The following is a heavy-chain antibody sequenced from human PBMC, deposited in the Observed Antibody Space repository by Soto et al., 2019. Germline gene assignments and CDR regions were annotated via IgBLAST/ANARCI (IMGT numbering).Heavy chain of an antibody. J-gene: IGHJ6*02. CDR3: AKDEVLVEVVARDYYGMDV. V-gene: IGHV1-8*01. D-gene: IGHD2-15*01. CDR1: GYTFTSYD. CDR2: MNPNSGNT. Sequence: ASVKVSCKASGYTFTSYDINWVRQATGQGFEWMGWMNPNSGNTGYAQKFQGRVTMTRDTSITTAYMELSSLRSEDTAVYYCAKDEVLVEVVARDYYGMDVWGQGTTVTVSS.